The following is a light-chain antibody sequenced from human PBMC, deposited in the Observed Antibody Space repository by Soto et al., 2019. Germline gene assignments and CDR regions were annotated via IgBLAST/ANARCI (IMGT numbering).Light chain of an antibody. CDR1: SSSIGTNF. V-gene: IGLV1-47*02. CDR2: SNN. J-gene: IGLJ1*01. CDR3: QSYDSSLSASYV. Sequence: QSVLTQPPSASGTPGQRVSISCSGYSSSIGTNFVYWYQQLPGTAPKVLIHSNNQRPSGVPDRFSGSKSGTSASLAITGLQAEDEADYYCQSYDSSLSASYVFGGGTKVTVL.